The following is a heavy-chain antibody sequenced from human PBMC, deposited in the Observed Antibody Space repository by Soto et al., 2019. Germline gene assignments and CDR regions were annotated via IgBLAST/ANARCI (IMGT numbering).Heavy chain of an antibody. CDR1: GYSFSTYD. CDR3: ATSYDSGFDP. D-gene: IGHD3-3*01. V-gene: IGHV1-18*04. Sequence: QPQLVQSGAEVREPGASVKLSCKASGYSFSTYDISWLRQAPGKGLEWMGVISPKNGNRNFAWKFSDRVIMTTDTSSNTAYMELESLRYDDTAIYYCATSYDSGFDPWGHGTLVTVSS. J-gene: IGHJ5*02. CDR2: ISPKNGNR.